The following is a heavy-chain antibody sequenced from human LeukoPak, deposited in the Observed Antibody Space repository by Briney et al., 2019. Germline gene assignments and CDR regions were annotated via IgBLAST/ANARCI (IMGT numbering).Heavy chain of an antibody. CDR1: GFTFSSYA. J-gene: IGHJ4*02. V-gene: IGHV3-23*01. CDR3: AKDLSSSSSVAVVAAKHDY. D-gene: IGHD2-15*01. CDR2: ISGSGGST. Sequence: GGSLRLSCAASGFTFSSYAMSWVRQAPGKGLEWVSAISGSGGSTYYADSVKGRFTISRDNSKNTLYLQMNSLRAEDTAVYYCAKDLSSSSSVAVVAAKHDYWGQGTLVTVSS.